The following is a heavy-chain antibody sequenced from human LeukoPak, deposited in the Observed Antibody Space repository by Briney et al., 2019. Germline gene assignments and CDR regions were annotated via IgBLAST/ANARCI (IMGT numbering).Heavy chain of an antibody. D-gene: IGHD2-21*02. Sequence: GASVKVSCKASGGTFSSYAISWVRQAPGQGLEWMGRIVPILGIANYAQKFQGRVTITADKSTSTAYMELSSLRSEDTAVYYCARDNYPPYCGGDCYHPSAFDIWGQGTMVTVSS. CDR2: IVPILGIA. CDR3: ARDNYPPYCGGDCYHPSAFDI. CDR1: GGTFSSYA. J-gene: IGHJ3*02. V-gene: IGHV1-69*04.